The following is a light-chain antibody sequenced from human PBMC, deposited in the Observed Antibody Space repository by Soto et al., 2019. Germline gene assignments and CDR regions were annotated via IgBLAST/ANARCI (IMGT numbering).Light chain of an antibody. CDR3: QHYGSSPWT. J-gene: IGKJ1*01. CDR1: QTVSGSY. CDR2: DAS. V-gene: IGKV3-20*01. Sequence: EIVLTQSAGTLSLSPGERATLSCRASQTVSGSYLAWFQQKPGQAPRLLIYDASTRAAGVPDRFSDSGSGTDFSLTINRLEPEDFAVYYCQHYGSSPWTFGQGTKVEIK.